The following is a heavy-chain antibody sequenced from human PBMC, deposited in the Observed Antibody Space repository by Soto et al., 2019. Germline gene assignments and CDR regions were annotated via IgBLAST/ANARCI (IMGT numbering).Heavy chain of an antibody. J-gene: IGHJ6*02. CDR2: IKEDGSEK. CDR3: TRKRFGMDV. Sequence: GGSLRLSCAASGFTFSNSWMSWVRQAPGKGLEWVANIKEDGSEKDYVDPVKGRFTITRDNAKNSLYLQMNNLRAEDTAVYFCTRKRFGMDVWGQGTTVTVSS. V-gene: IGHV3-7*03. CDR1: GFTFSNSW.